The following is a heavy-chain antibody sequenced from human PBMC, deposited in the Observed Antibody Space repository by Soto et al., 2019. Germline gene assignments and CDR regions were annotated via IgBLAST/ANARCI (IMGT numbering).Heavy chain of an antibody. J-gene: IGHJ6*02. CDR2: IKEDGSEK. CDR3: TRKRFGMDV. Sequence: GGSLRLSCAASGFTFSNSWMSWVRQAPGKGLEWVANIKEDGSEKDYVDPVKGRFTITRDNAKNSLYLQMNNLRAEDTAVYFCTRKRFGMDVWGQGTTVTVSS. V-gene: IGHV3-7*03. CDR1: GFTFSNSW.